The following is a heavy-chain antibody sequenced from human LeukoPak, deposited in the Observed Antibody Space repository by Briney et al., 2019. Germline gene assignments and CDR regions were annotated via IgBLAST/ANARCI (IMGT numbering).Heavy chain of an antibody. J-gene: IGHJ5*02. Sequence: ASVKVSCKASGYTFTSYDINWVRQATGQGLEWMGWMNPNSGNTGYAQKLQGRVTMTRNTSISTAYMELSSLRSEDTAVYYCARGVIIITVGGVIAKMRFDPWGQGTLVTVSS. D-gene: IGHD3-16*02. V-gene: IGHV1-8*01. CDR3: ARGVIIITVGGVIAKMRFDP. CDR1: GYTFTSYD. CDR2: MNPNSGNT.